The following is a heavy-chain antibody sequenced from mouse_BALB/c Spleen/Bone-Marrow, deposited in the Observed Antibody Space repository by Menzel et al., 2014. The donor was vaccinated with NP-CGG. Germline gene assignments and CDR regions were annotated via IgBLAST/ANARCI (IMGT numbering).Heavy chain of an antibody. CDR2: IDPSYGGT. Sequence: VQLQQSGPELEKPGASVKISCKASGYSFTGYNTNWVKQSNGKSLEWIGNIDPSYGGTSYNQKFKGKATLTVDKSSSTAYMQLKSLTSEDSAVYYCARMDYYGHWGQGTLVTVSA. J-gene: IGHJ3*01. CDR1: GYSFTGYN. V-gene: IGHV1-39*01. D-gene: IGHD1-2*01. CDR3: ARMDYYGH.